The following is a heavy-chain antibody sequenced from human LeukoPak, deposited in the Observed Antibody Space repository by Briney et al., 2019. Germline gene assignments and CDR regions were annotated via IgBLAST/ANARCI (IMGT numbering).Heavy chain of an antibody. J-gene: IGHJ4*02. CDR1: GYTFTGYY. Sequence: VASVKVSCKASGYTFTGYYMHWVRQAPGQGLEWMGRINPNSGGTNYAQKFQGRVTMTRDTSISTAYMELSRLRSDDTAVYYCARGGHIVETATLILDWGQGTLVTVSS. CDR3: ARGGHIVETATLILD. CDR2: INPNSGGT. D-gene: IGHD5-24*01. V-gene: IGHV1-2*06.